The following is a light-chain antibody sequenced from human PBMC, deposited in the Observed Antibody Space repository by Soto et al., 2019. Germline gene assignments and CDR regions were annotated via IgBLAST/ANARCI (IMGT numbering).Light chain of an antibody. Sequence: DIQMTQSPSTLSASVGDRVTITCRASQSISSWLAWYQQKPGKAPKLLIYDASRLESGVPSRFSGSGSGTEFTLTINSLQSEDFAVYYCQQYQNLWTFGQGTKVDIK. CDR1: QSISSW. CDR3: QQYQNLWT. J-gene: IGKJ1*01. V-gene: IGKV1-5*01. CDR2: DAS.